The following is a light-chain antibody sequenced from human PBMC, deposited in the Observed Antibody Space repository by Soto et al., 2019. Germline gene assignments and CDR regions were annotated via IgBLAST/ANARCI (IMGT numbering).Light chain of an antibody. CDR1: SSNIGSNT. V-gene: IGLV1-44*01. CDR3: AAWDDTLNGPV. CDR2: GNN. J-gene: IGLJ2*01. Sequence: QAVVTQPPSASGTPGQRVSISCSGSSSNIGSNTVTWYQQIPGTAPKLLIYGNNQRPSGVPDRISGSKSGTSASLAISGLQSEDEADYYCAAWDDTLNGPVFGGGTKLTVL.